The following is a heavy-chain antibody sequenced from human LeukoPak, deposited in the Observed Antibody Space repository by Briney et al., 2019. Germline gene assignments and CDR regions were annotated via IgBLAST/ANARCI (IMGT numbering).Heavy chain of an antibody. CDR1: GGSISSSSAY. J-gene: IGHJ4*02. CDR2: IYYSGST. V-gene: IGHV4-39*07. D-gene: IGHD6-6*01. Sequence: PSETLSLTCSVSGGSISSSSAYWGWIRQPPGKGLEWIGSIYYSGSTYYNPSLKSRVTISVDTSKNQFSLKLRSVTAADTAVYYCVRSSSSIFDYWGQGTLVTVSS. CDR3: VRSSSSIFDY.